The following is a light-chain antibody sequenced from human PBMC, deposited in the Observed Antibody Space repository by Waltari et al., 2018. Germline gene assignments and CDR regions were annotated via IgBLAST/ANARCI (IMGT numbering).Light chain of an antibody. CDR1: QSINTW. V-gene: IGKV1-5*03. J-gene: IGKJ4*01. Sequence: DIQMTQSPSTLSASVGDRITITCRASQSINTWLAWYQQKPGKAPKLLISKASSLQSEVPSRFSVSGFGTEFTLTISSLQPDDSATYYCQRYSGYPPTFGGGTKVEIK. CDR3: QRYSGYPPT. CDR2: KAS.